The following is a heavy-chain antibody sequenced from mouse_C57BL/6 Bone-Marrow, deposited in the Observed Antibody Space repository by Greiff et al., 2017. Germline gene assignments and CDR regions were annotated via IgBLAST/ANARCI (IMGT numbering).Heavy chain of an antibody. D-gene: IGHD2-5*01. V-gene: IGHV1-55*01. J-gene: IGHJ1*03. Sequence: QVQLQQPGAELVKPGASVKMSCKASGYTFTSYWITWVKQRPGQGLEWIGDIYPGSGSTNYNEKFKSKATLTVDTSSSTAYMQLSSLTSEDSAVYYCARESTIVKDWYFDVWGTGTTVTVSS. CDR1: GYTFTSYW. CDR3: ARESTIVKDWYFDV. CDR2: IYPGSGST.